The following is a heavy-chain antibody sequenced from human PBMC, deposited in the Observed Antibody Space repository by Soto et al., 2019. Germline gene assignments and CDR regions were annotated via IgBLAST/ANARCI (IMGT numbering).Heavy chain of an antibody. CDR1: GGTLSSYV. J-gene: IGHJ4*02. Sequence: PVKGSCKASGGTLSSYVIGWVRQAPEKGLEWMGGIIPIYGTANYAEKFQGRVTITADKSTSTAYMELSSLRSEDKAVYYWGRDSCGSRVTTPPPGYWGQGTLVTVSS. D-gene: IGHD4-17*01. CDR2: IIPIYGTA. V-gene: IGHV1-69*06. CDR3: GRDSCGSRVTTPPPGY.